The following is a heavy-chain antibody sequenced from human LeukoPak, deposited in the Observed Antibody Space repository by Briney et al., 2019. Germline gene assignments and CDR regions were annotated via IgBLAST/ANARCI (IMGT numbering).Heavy chain of an antibody. V-gene: IGHV1-8*01. J-gene: IGHJ3*02. CDR3: ARGVAATDDAFDI. CDR1: GYTFTSYD. Sequence: APVKVSCKASGYTFTSYDINWVRQATGQGLEWMGWMNPNSGNTGYAQKFQGRVTMTRNTSISTAYMELSSLRSEDTAVYYCARGVAATDDAFDIWGQGTMVTVSS. CDR2: MNPNSGNT. D-gene: IGHD2-15*01.